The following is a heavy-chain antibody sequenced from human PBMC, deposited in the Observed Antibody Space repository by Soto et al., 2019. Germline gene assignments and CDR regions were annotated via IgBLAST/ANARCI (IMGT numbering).Heavy chain of an antibody. J-gene: IGHJ5*01. CDR1: FGSITNFY. D-gene: IGHD3-9*01. CDR3: ARGAHCTSAVGSGYPNNWFDS. CDR2: IYYTGTK. Sequence: SETLSLTCSVSFGSITNFYWSWIRQAPGKGLEWIGQIYYTGTKNYNTSLKSRVRLSRDRTKDQVSLSLSSVTAADSAVYYCARGAHCTSAVGSGYPNNWFDSWGQGTQVTVSS. V-gene: IGHV4-59*01.